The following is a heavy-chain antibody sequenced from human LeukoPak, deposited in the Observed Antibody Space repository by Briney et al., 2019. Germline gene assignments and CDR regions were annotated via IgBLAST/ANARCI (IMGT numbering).Heavy chain of an antibody. Sequence: SGGSLRLSCAASGFTFSSYWMSWVRQAPGKGLEWVANIKQDGSEKYYVDSVKGRFTISRDNAKNSLYLQMNSLRAEDTAVYYCARGTTIFGVVILDYWGQGTLVTVSS. CDR1: GFTFSSYW. D-gene: IGHD3-3*01. CDR2: IKQDGSEK. V-gene: IGHV3-7*01. CDR3: ARGTTIFGVVILDY. J-gene: IGHJ4*02.